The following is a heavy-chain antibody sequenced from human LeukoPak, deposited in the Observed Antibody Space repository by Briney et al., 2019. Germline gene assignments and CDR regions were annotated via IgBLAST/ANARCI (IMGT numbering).Heavy chain of an antibody. D-gene: IGHD4-11*01. V-gene: IGHV4-59*01. J-gene: IGHJ6*03. CDR2: IYYSGST. CDR3: ASAYSHYYYYYYMDV. Sequence: SETLSLTCTVSGGSISSYYWSWIRQPPGKGLEWIGYIYYSGSTNYNPSLKSRVTISVDTSKNQFSLKLSSVTAADTAVYYCASAYSHYYYYYYMDVWGKGTTVTVSS. CDR1: GGSISSYY.